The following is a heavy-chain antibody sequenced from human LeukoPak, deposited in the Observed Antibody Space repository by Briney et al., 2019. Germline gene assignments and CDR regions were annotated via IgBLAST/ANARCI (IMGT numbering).Heavy chain of an antibody. Sequence: PGRSLRLPCAASGFTLSSYGMHWVRQAPGKGLEWVAVIWYDGSNKYYADSVKGRFTISRENSKNTLYLQMNSLRAEDTAVYYCARPHDSSGYYRYWFDYWGQGTLVTVSS. CDR3: ARPHDSSGYYRYWFDY. J-gene: IGHJ4*02. CDR1: GFTLSSYG. V-gene: IGHV3-33*01. D-gene: IGHD3-22*01. CDR2: IWYDGSNK.